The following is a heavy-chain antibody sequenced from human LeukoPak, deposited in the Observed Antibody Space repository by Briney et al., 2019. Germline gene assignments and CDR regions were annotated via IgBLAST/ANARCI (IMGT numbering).Heavy chain of an antibody. V-gene: IGHV1-18*01. Sequence: ASVKVSCKTSGYSENFYGITWVRQVAAPGLEWIGWISAHHGQTEYAPNSQDRVTMTTDTYTNTAYMELRSLRSDDTAVYYCAGSLGYCTSNVCYLKYWGQGTLVTVSS. D-gene: IGHD2-8*01. J-gene: IGHJ4*02. CDR2: ISAHHGQT. CDR1: GYSENFYG. CDR3: AGSLGYCTSNVCYLKY.